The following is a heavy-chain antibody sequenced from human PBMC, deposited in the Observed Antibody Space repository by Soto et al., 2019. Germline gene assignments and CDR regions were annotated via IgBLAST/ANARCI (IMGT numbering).Heavy chain of an antibody. V-gene: IGHV3-48*01. D-gene: IGHD5-12*01. Sequence: GGSLRLSCAASGFTFSSYSMNWVRQAPGKGLESVSYISSSSSTIYYADSVKGRFTISRDNAKNSLYLQMNSLRAEDTAVYYCATSGGGWLQPPVWGQGTLVTVSS. CDR3: ATSGGGWLQPPV. CDR1: GFTFSSYS. J-gene: IGHJ4*02. CDR2: ISSSSSTI.